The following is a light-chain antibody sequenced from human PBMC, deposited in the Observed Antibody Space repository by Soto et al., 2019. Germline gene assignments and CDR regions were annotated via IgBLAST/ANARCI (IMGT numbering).Light chain of an antibody. CDR2: EVS. Sequence: HSALAHPATVSRSTGQAHTISCPKSGGYVGNYKYVSWYQQHPGKAPKRMIYEVSNRPSGVSNRFSGSKSGNTASLTISGRQAEDDTDYYCFSYTSSGTYVFGTGTKVTVL. V-gene: IGLV2-14*01. CDR3: FSYTSSGTYV. CDR1: GGYVGNYKY. J-gene: IGLJ1*01.